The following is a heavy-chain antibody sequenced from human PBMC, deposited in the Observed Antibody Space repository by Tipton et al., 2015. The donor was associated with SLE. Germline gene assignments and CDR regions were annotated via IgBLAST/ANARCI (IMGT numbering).Heavy chain of an antibody. CDR1: GYSFTNSW. J-gene: IGHJ4*02. CDR3: ARRWVKTVFDY. Sequence: QLVQSGAEVKKPGEALQISCKTSGYSFTNSWIVWFRHMPGKGLECMGMIDPSDSDTRYNPSFQGHVSMSIDRSTTTAYLQWRSLEASDTALYCCARRWVKTVFDYWGQGTLVTVSS. D-gene: IGHD3-16*01. CDR2: IDPSDSDT. V-gene: IGHV5-51*03.